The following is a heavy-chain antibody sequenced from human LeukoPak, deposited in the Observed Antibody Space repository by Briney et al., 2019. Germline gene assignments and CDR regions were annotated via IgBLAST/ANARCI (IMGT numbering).Heavy chain of an antibody. V-gene: IGHV1-2*02. J-gene: IGHJ4*02. Sequence: ASVKVSCKASGYTFTGYYMHWVRQAPGQGLEWMGWINPNSGGTNYAQKFQGRVTMTRDTSISTAYMELSRLRSDDTAVYYCASLDTNYYYGSGSTLLYFDYWGQGSLVTVSS. CDR2: INPNSGGT. CDR1: GYTFTGYY. D-gene: IGHD3-10*01. CDR3: ASLDTNYYYGSGSTLLYFDY.